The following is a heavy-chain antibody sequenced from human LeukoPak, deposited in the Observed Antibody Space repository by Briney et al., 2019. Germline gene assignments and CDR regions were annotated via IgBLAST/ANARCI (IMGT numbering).Heavy chain of an antibody. Sequence: GGSLRLSCAASGFTVSSNYMSWVRQAPGKGLEWVSVIYSGGSTYYADSVKGRFTISRDNSKNTLYLQMNSLRAEDTAVYYCARDHRYCSSTSCYVYFDYWGQGTLVTVSS. CDR1: GFTVSSNY. D-gene: IGHD2-2*01. CDR2: IYSGGST. J-gene: IGHJ4*02. V-gene: IGHV3-66*02. CDR3: ARDHRYCSSTSCYVYFDY.